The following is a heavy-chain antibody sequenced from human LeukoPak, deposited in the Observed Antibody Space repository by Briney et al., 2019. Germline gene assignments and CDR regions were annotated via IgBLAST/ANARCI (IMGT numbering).Heavy chain of an antibody. CDR2: INHSGST. CDR3: ARSRNWFDP. Sequence: SETLSLTCTVSGGSISSGGYYWSWVRQPPGKGLEWIGYINHSGSTYYNPSLKSRVTISVDRSKNQFSLKLSSVTAADTAVYYCARSRNWFDPWGQGTLVTVSS. V-gene: IGHV4-30-2*01. CDR1: GGSISSGGYY. J-gene: IGHJ5*02.